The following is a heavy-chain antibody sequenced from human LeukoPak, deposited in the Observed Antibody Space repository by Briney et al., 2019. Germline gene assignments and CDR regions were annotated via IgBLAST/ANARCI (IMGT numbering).Heavy chain of an antibody. J-gene: IGHJ4*02. CDR1: GGSISSYY. CDR3: AREHPGIAAAGGFDY. CDR2: IYTSGST. Sequence: SETLSLTCTVSGGSISSYYWSWIRQPAGKGLEWIGRIYTSGSTDYNPSLKSRVTISVDKSKNQFSLKLSSVTAADTAVYYCAREHPGIAAAGGFDYWGQGTLVTVSS. D-gene: IGHD6-13*01. V-gene: IGHV4-4*07.